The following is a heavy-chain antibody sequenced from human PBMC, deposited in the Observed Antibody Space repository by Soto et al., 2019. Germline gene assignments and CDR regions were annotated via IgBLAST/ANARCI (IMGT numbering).Heavy chain of an antibody. J-gene: IGHJ4*02. CDR1: GGTFSSYT. V-gene: IGHV1-69*02. CDR2: IIPILGIA. Sequence: QVQLVQSGAEVKKPGSSVKVSCKASGGTFSSYTISWVRQAPGQGLEWMGRIIPILGIANHAQKFQGRVTITADKSTSTAYMELSSLRSEDTAVYYCAFTTVTKVGESDYWGQGTLVTVSS. CDR3: AFTTVTKVGESDY. D-gene: IGHD4-17*01.